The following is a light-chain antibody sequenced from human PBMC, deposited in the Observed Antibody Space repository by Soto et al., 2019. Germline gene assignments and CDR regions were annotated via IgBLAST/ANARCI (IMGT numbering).Light chain of an antibody. CDR2: GAS. CDR1: QSVSSSY. CDR3: QQYGSSPPRT. V-gene: IGKV3-20*01. J-gene: IGKJ1*01. Sequence: EVVMTQSPATLSVSPGEGVTLSCRASQSVSSSYLAWYQLKPGQAPRLLIYGASTRATDVPDRFSGSGSGADFTLSISRLEPEDFAVYYCQQYGSSPPRTFGQGTKVDIK.